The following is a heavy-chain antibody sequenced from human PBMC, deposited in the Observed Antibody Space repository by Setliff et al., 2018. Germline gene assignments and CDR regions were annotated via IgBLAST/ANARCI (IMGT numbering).Heavy chain of an antibody. CDR1: GGSFSGNY. CDR2: INHNGNT. CDR3: ARAPNRIGTMVRGVSRAFDI. J-gene: IGHJ3*02. D-gene: IGHD3-10*01. Sequence: SETLSLTCAVYGGSFSGNYWTWIRQSPGQGLEWIGEINHNGNTNYSPFLKSRVTISVDTSKNQFSLKVHSVTAADAAVYYCARAPNRIGTMVRGVSRAFDIWSQGTLVTVSS. V-gene: IGHV4-34*01.